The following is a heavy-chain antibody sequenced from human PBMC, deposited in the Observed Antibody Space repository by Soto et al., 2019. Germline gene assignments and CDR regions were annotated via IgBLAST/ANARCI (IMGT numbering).Heavy chain of an antibody. Sequence: QVQLVQSETEVKKPGASVKVSCKASGYIFTNYDFTWVRQAPGQGLEGMGWVSGYTGNTKYAQKFQDRVTMTTDTSTSTVYMELRSLRSDDTAVYYCARFGSAPYYYYGVDVWGQGTTVFVSS. V-gene: IGHV1-18*01. D-gene: IGHD3-10*01. CDR2: VSGYTGNT. CDR3: ARFGSAPYYYYGVDV. CDR1: GYIFTNYD. J-gene: IGHJ6*02.